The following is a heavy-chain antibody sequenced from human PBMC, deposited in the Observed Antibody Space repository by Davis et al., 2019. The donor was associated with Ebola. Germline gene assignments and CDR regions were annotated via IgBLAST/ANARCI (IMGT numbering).Heavy chain of an antibody. J-gene: IGHJ6*02. Sequence: GESLKISCKGSGYSFTNYWIGWVRQMPGKGLEWMGIIYPGDSDTRYSPSFQGQVTISADKSISTAYLQWSSLKASDTAMYYCARHQLGYDYSNYYYYYGMDVWGQGTTVTVSS. CDR2: IYPGDSDT. D-gene: IGHD4-11*01. CDR3: ARHQLGYDYSNYYYYYGMDV. V-gene: IGHV5-51*01. CDR1: GYSFTNYW.